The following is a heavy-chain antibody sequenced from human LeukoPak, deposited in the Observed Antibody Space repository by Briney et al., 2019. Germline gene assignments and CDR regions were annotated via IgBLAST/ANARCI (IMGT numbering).Heavy chain of an antibody. J-gene: IGHJ2*01. Sequence: PGGSLRLSCAGSGFNFIDYNMNWVRPAPGKGLEWISYISSRGTTYYADSVKGRFTISRDNARNSLYLQGDSLTAADTAVYYCTRGVPATISGWYFDLWGRGTLVTVSS. D-gene: IGHD3-9*01. CDR2: ISSRGTT. CDR1: GFNFIDYN. CDR3: TRGVPATISGWYFDL. V-gene: IGHV3-69-1*01.